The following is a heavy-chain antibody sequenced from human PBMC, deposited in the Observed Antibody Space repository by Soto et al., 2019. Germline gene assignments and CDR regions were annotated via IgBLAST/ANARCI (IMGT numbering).Heavy chain of an antibody. CDR2: INPNSGGT. V-gene: IGHV1-2*04. Sequence: ASVKVSCKASGYIFTGYYMHWVRQAPGQGLEWMGWINPNSGGTNYAQKFQGWVTMTRDTSISTAYMELSRLRSDDTAVYYCARGRIVLVPAAQGWFDPWGQGTLVTV. CDR3: ARGRIVLVPAAQGWFDP. CDR1: GYIFTGYY. D-gene: IGHD2-2*01. J-gene: IGHJ5*02.